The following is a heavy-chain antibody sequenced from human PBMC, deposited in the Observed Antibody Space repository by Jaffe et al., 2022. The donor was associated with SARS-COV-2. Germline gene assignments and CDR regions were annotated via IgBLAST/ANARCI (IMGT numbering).Heavy chain of an antibody. Sequence: EVQLVESGGGLVQPGGSLRLSCAASGFTFSSYWMHWVRQAPGKGLVWVSRINSDGSSTSYADSVKGRFTISRDNAKNTLYLQMNSLRAEDTAVYYCARFSPPDSSGYSGGGNAFDIWGQGTMVTVSS. J-gene: IGHJ3*02. V-gene: IGHV3-74*01. CDR2: INSDGSST. CDR3: ARFSPPDSSGYSGGGNAFDI. D-gene: IGHD3-22*01. CDR1: GFTFSSYW.